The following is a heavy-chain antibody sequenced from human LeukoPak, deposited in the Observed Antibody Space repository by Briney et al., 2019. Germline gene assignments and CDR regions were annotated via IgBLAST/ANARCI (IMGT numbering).Heavy chain of an antibody. CDR1: GGVISIYA. D-gene: IGHD6-13*01. CDR3: ARLSRVAAAGDYDYHSLDV. CDR2: VYYSGSY. V-gene: IGHV4-59*13. J-gene: IGHJ6*02. Sequence: PSETLSLTCTVSGGVISIYAWSWFRQPPGKGLEWIGEVYYSGSYDFNPSLKSRVTISTDTSNNQVSLKLNSVTAADTAVYYCARLSRVAAAGDYDYHSLDVWGQGTTVTVSS.